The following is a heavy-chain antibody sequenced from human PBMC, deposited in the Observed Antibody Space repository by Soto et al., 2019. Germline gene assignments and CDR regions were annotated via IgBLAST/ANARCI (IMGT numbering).Heavy chain of an antibody. CDR2: INPYRGGT. Sequence: QVQLVQSGAEVKKPGTSVKVSCKASGYTITGYYIHWMRQAPGQGLEWMGWINPYRGGTNFALKFQDRVTMTRDTSISTDYMELSRLRSDYTAVYYCASEMDSKPSYYYGMAVWGQGTTVTVSS. D-gene: IGHD2-2*03. V-gene: IGHV1-2*02. CDR3: ASEMDSKPSYYYGMAV. J-gene: IGHJ6*02. CDR1: GYTITGYY.